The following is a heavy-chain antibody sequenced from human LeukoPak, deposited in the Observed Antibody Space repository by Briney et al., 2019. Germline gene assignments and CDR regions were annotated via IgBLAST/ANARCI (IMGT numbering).Heavy chain of an antibody. CDR1: GFTFSSYA. V-gene: IGHV3-21*01. CDR3: ARRSSSWYDHYYGMDV. Sequence: GGSLRLSCAASGFTFSSYAMSWVRQAPGKGLEWVSSISSSSSYIYYADSVKARFTISRDNAKNSLYLQMNSLRAEDTAVYYCARRSSSWYDHYYGMDVWGQGTTVTVSS. D-gene: IGHD6-13*01. J-gene: IGHJ6*02. CDR2: ISSSSSYI.